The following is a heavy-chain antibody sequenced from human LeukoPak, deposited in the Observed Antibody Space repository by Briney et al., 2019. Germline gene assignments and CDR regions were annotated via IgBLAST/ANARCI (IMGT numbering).Heavy chain of an antibody. CDR3: AKELRPNDY. CDR2: ISRSGDRT. CDR1: GITLSNSA. D-gene: IGHD2-15*01. V-gene: IGHV3-23*01. Sequence: TGGSLRLSCAASGITLSNSAMSWVRQAPGKGLEWVSAISRSGDRTFYADSVKGRFTISRDSSIDTLFLQMSSLRAEDTAVYFCAKELRPNDYWGQGTLVTVSS. J-gene: IGHJ4*02.